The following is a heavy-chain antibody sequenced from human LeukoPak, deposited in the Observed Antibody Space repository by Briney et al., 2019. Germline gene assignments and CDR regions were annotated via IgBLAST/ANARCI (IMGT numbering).Heavy chain of an antibody. Sequence: GGSLRLTCAASGFTFSRYDMHWVRHATGKGLEWISSIGTGGNTYYIGSVKGRFTISRENAKSSLYLQVNSLRAGDTAVYYCVRGGEIGFDSWGQGTLVTVSS. CDR2: IGTGGNT. CDR1: GFTFSRYD. D-gene: IGHD3-16*01. J-gene: IGHJ5*01. CDR3: VRGGEIGFDS. V-gene: IGHV3-13*04.